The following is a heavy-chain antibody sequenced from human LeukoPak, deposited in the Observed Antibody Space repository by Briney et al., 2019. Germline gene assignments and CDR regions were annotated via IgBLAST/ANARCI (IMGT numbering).Heavy chain of an antibody. V-gene: IGHV1-2*02. CDR3: ARLGGARGSY. D-gene: IGHD3-16*01. CDR2: INPNSGGT. CDR1: GYTFTSYG. Sequence: VASVKVSCKASGYTFTSYGISWVRQAPGQGLEWMGLINPNSGGTNYTQKFQGRVTMTRDTSISTAYMELSRLRSDDTAVYYCARLGGARGSYWGQGTLVTVSS. J-gene: IGHJ4*02.